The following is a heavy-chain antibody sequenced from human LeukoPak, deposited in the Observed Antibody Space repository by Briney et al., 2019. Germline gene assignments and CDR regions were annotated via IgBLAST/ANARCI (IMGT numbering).Heavy chain of an antibody. V-gene: IGHV3-74*01. D-gene: IGHD2-2*01. CDR1: GLIFSDYW. CDR3: VRDVGPYAGSTWAD. CDR2: INTDGSEA. J-gene: IGHJ4*02. Sequence: GGSLRLSCEASGLIFSDYWMHWVRQGPGEGLEWVSRINTDGSEASYGDSVKDRFAISRDNSKNMLFLQMNTLRADDTATYCCVRDVGPYAGSTWADWGQGTLVIVSS.